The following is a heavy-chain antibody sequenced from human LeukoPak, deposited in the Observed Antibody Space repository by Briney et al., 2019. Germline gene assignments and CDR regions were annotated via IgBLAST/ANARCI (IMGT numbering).Heavy chain of an antibody. V-gene: IGHV5-51*01. J-gene: IGHJ4*02. CDR1: GYSFTSYW. CDR2: IYPGDSDT. Sequence: GESLKISRKGSGYSFTSYWIGWVRQMPGKGLEWMGIIYPGDSDTRYSPSFQGQATISADKSITTAYLQWSSLKASDTAMYYCARHPEGYTFDYWGQGTLVTVSS. CDR3: ARHPEGYTFDY. D-gene: IGHD5-24*01.